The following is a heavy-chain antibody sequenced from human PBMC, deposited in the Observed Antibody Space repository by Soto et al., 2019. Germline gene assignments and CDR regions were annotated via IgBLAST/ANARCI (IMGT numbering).Heavy chain of an antibody. D-gene: IGHD3-3*01. CDR3: ARGGRQSYDFWSRYRSTPNYGMDV. Sequence: PGESLKISCKGSGYSFTSYWIGWVRQMPGKGLEWMGIIYPGDSDTRYSPSFQGQVTISADKSISTAYLQWSSLKASDTAMYYCARGGRQSYDFWSRYRSTPNYGMDVWGPGTTVTVYS. CDR1: GYSFTSYW. J-gene: IGHJ6*02. CDR2: IYPGDSDT. V-gene: IGHV5-51*01.